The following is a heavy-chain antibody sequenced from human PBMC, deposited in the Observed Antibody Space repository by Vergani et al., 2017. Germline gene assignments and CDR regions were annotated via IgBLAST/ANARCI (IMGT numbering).Heavy chain of an antibody. CDR3: ARDQVPAAIRLNVGNYMDV. Sequence: QVQLVESGGGVVQPGGSLRLSCAASGFTFISYGMHWVRQAPGKGVEWVASIRSDESRRYYGDSMEGPFTISRDNSKNTLYLQMSSLRAEDTAVYYCARDQVPAAIRLNVGNYMDVWGKGTTVIVSS. CDR2: IRSDESRR. V-gene: IGHV3-30*02. CDR1: GFTFISYG. J-gene: IGHJ6*03. D-gene: IGHD2-2*02.